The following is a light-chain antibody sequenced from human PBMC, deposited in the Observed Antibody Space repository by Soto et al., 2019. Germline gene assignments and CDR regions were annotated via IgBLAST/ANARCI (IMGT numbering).Light chain of an antibody. CDR3: QQRSNWPPFA. J-gene: IGKJ5*01. CDR1: QSVSSY. V-gene: IGKV3-11*01. CDR2: DAS. Sequence: EIVLTQSPATLSLSPGERATLSCRASQSVSSYLAWYQQKPGQAPRLLIYDASNRATDIPARFSGSGSGTYFTLTISSLEPEDFAVYYCQQRSNWPPFAFGQGTRLEIK.